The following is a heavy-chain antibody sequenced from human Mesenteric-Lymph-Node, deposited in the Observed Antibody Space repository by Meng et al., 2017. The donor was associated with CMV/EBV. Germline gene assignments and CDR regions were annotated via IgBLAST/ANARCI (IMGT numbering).Heavy chain of an antibody. D-gene: IGHD2-2*01. CDR2: ISGSGGST. J-gene: IGHJ3*02. CDR1: GFTFSSYA. V-gene: IGHV3-23*01. CDR3: ATASTYQSFGPYGIDAFDI. Sequence: GGSLRLSCAASGFTFSSYAMSWVRQAPGKGLEWVSAISGSGGSTYYADSVKGRFTISRDNSKNTLYLQMNSLRAEDTAVYYCATASTYQSFGPYGIDAFDIWGQGTMVTVSS.